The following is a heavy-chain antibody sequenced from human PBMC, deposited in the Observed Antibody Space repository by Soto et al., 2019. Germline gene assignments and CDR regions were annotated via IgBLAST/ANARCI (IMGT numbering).Heavy chain of an antibody. CDR3: ARDVWFGEVSPFQH. CDR2: ISAYNGTL. CDR1: GYNFFTYA. D-gene: IGHD3-10*01. J-gene: IGHJ1*01. Sequence: QVEVVQSGAEVKKPGASVKVSCKTSGYNFFTYALSWVRQAPGQGLEWIGWISAYNGTLKYAQKFQDRVTLTTDTSTNTAYMEMRGLRSDDTAVYFCARDVWFGEVSPFQHWGQGTPVTVSS. V-gene: IGHV1-18*01.